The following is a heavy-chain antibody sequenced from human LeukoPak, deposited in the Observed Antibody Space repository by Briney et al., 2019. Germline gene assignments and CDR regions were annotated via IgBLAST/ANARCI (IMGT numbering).Heavy chain of an antibody. Sequence: SETLSLTCTVSGGSISSHYWTWIRQSPVKGLEWIGDISNSGSTSYNPSLKSRVTISIDTSKNQFSLKLSSVTAADTAVYYCGRDALVGYFSYYYMDVWGKGTTVTVSS. J-gene: IGHJ6*03. CDR2: ISNSGST. V-gene: IGHV4-59*11. CDR3: GRDALVGYFSYYYMDV. CDR1: GGSISSHY. D-gene: IGHD2-15*01.